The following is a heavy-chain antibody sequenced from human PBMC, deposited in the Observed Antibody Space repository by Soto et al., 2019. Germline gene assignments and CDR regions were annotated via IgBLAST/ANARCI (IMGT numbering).Heavy chain of an antibody. D-gene: IGHD3-3*02. CDR2: ISSSGIT. V-gene: IGHV3-23*01. J-gene: IGHJ4*02. CDR3: TKMGTSIWYMDYFDY. CDR1: GINFLTYA. Sequence: DVQLLESGGGLVQPGGSLRFSCAAPGINFLTYAMAWVRQAPGKGLEWVSVISSSGITYYADSVKGRFTISRDISTSTLFLQMNSLRVEDTAVYYCTKMGTSIWYMDYFDYWGRGSLVIVSS.